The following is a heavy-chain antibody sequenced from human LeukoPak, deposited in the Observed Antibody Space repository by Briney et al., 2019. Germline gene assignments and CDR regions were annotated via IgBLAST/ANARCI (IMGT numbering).Heavy chain of an antibody. V-gene: IGHV3-74*01. D-gene: IGHD3-22*01. CDR1: GFTFTTFW. Sequence: TGGSLRLSCATSGFTFTTFWMHWVRQVPGKGLVWVSRINHDGSSTNYADSVKGRFTISRDNAKNTVYLQMKSLRAEDTAVYYCVRDWGYDSSGYWQKYFDTWGQGTLVTVS. CDR2: INHDGSST. J-gene: IGHJ4*02. CDR3: VRDWGYDSSGYWQKYFDT.